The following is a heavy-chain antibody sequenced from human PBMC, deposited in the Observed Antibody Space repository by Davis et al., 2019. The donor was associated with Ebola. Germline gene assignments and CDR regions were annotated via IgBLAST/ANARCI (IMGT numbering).Heavy chain of an antibody. CDR3: ARRVYSRSGFDS. CDR2: MNPNSGNT. D-gene: IGHD2-8*01. CDR1: GYTFTSYD. Sequence: ASVKVSCKASGYTFTSYDINWVRQATGQGLEWMGWMNPNSGNTGYAQKFQGRLTMTKNISIGTAYMELSTLTSEDTAVYYCARRVYSRSGFDSWGQGTLVTVSS. V-gene: IGHV1-8*01. J-gene: IGHJ4*02.